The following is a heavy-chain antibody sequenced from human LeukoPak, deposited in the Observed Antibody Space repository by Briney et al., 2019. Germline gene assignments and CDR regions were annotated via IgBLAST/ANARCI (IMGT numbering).Heavy chain of an antibody. CDR1: VFTFTSSA. V-gene: IGHV1-58*01. CDR3: AASQGPVLLYGPRGFDP. J-gene: IGHJ5*02. CDR2: ILVGSGNT. Sequence: ASVKVSCKASVFTFTSSAVQWVRQARGQRLEWIGLILVGSGNTNYAQKFQERATITRDMSTSTAYMEMSSLRSEDTAVYYCAASQGPVLLYGPRGFDPWGQGTLVTVSS. D-gene: IGHD3-10*01.